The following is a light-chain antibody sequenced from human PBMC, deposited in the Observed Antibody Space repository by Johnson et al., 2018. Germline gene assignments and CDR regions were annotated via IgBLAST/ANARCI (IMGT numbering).Light chain of an antibody. V-gene: IGLV1-51*02. Sequence: QSVLTQPPSVFAAPGQKVTISCSGSSSNIGNNYVSWYQQLPGTPPKLITYENNKRPSGIPDRFYGSKSGTPATLSITGFPTGDEADYYCGTLDSSLSAGNVFGTGTKVTVL. CDR2: ENN. CDR1: SSNIGNNY. J-gene: IGLJ1*01. CDR3: GTLDSSLSAGNV.